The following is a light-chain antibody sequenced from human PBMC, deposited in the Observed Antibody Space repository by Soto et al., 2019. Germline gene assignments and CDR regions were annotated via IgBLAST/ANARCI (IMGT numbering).Light chain of an antibody. CDR1: QSVTNY. CDR2: DAS. CDR3: QQRLNWPPG. J-gene: IGKJ1*01. V-gene: IGKV3-11*01. Sequence: EIFLTQSPDTLSLSPGERATLSCRASQSVTNYIAWYQQRPGQAPRLLIYDASNRATGVPARFSGSGSGTDFTLTLSDLEPADFGLYYCQQRLNWPPGFGQGTKVEIK.